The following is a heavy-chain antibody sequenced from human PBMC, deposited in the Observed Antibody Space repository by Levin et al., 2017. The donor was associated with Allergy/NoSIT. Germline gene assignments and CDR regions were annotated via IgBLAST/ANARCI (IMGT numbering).Heavy chain of an antibody. CDR1: GGSISSYY. CDR2: IYYSGST. Sequence: SETLSLTCTVSGGSISSYYWSWIRQPPGKGLEWIGYIYYSGSTNYNPSLKSRVTISVDTSKNQFSLKLSSVTAADTAVYYCARAYCSGGSCYSRSWYFDRWGRGTLVTVSS. V-gene: IGHV4-59*01. J-gene: IGHJ2*01. D-gene: IGHD2-15*01. CDR3: ARAYCSGGSCYSRSWYFDR.